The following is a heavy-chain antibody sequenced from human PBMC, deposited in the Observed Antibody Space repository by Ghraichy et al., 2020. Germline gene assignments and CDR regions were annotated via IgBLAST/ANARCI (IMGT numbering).Heavy chain of an antibody. D-gene: IGHD2-2*01. CDR3: ARLLVPADSTDF. CDR2: IHYTGST. Sequence: SQTLSLTCTVSGASIRSYYWSWIRQPPGKGLEYIGYIHYTGSTNHNPSLKSRVTISVDTSKNQFSLKLSSVTAADTAFYYCARLLVPADSTDFWGQGTLVTVSS. CDR1: GASIRSYY. J-gene: IGHJ4*02. V-gene: IGHV4-59*01.